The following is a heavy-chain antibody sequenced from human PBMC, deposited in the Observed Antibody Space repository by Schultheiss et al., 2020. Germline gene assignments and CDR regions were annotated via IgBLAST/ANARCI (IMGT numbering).Heavy chain of an antibody. Sequence: SETLSLTCAVSGGSISSGGYSWSWIRQPPGKGLEWIGYIYYSGSTYYNPSLKSRVTISVDTSKNQFSLKLSSVTAADTAVYYCARAVYSGGWSGPDYWGQGTLVTVSS. CDR3: ARAVYSGGWSGPDY. J-gene: IGHJ4*02. V-gene: IGHV4-31*11. CDR2: IYYSGST. D-gene: IGHD6-19*01. CDR1: GGSISSGGYS.